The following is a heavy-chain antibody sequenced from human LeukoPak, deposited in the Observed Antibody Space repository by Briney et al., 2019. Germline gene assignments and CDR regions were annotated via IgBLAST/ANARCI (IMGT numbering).Heavy chain of an antibody. V-gene: IGHV3-74*01. CDR2: IDSDGSST. CDR1: GFTFSRYW. CDR3: AREGRSSLAAAGT. Sequence: GGSLRLSCAASGFTFSRYWTHCVRQAPGKGPVWVSRIDSDGSSTSYADSVKGRFTISRDNAKNTLYLQMNSLRAEDTAVYYCAREGRSSLAAAGTRGQGTLVTVSS. J-gene: IGHJ4*02. D-gene: IGHD6-13*01.